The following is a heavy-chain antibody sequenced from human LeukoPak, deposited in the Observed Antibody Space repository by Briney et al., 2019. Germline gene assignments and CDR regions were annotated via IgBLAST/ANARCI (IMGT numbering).Heavy chain of an antibody. D-gene: IGHD2-21*02. CDR1: GFIFSSYW. V-gene: IGHV3-21*01. CDR3: ARRSYCGGDCYGSDAFDI. J-gene: IGHJ3*02. Sequence: GGSLRLSCAASGFIFSSYWMSWVRQAPGKGLEWVSSISSSSTYLDYADSLKGRFTISRDNAKNSLYLQMNSLRAEDTAVYYCARRSYCGGDCYGSDAFDIWGQGTMVTVSS. CDR2: ISSSSTYL.